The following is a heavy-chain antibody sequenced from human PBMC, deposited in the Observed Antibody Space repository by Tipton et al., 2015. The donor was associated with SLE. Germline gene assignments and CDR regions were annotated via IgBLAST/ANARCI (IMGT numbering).Heavy chain of an antibody. CDR3: ARAFRGRSSSWYDY. V-gene: IGHV4-31*03. D-gene: IGHD6-13*01. J-gene: IGHJ4*02. Sequence: GLVKPSETLSLTCTVSGGSISSSSYYWGWIRQPPGKGLEWIGYIYYSGGTYSNPSLRSRVTISVDTSKNQFSLKLNSVTAADTAVYYCARAFRGRSSSWYDYWGQGNLVTVSS. CDR1: GGSISSSSYY. CDR2: IYYSGGT.